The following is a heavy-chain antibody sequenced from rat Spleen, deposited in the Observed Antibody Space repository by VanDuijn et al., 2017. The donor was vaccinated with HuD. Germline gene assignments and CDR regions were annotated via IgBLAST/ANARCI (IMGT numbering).Heavy chain of an antibody. Sequence: EVQLVESGGGLVQPGRSLTLSCEASGFTFNNYWMTWIRQAPGKGLEWIASITHTGGTTYYPDSVKGRFTVYRDNAKSTLYLQTDRLRSEDTATYYCARTAYFDYWGQGVMVTVSS. CDR2: ITHTGGTT. V-gene: IGHV5-31*01. J-gene: IGHJ2*01. CDR1: GFTFNNYW. CDR3: ARTAYFDY.